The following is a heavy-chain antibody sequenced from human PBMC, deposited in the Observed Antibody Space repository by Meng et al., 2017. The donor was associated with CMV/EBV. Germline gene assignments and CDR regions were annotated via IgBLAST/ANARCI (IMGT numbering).Heavy chain of an antibody. J-gene: IGHJ4*02. V-gene: IGHV6-1*01. CDR2: TYYRSKWYN. Sequence: QAPLQQSGPCLVKPSQIRPLPLAIPGDSVSCNMAAWNWIRQSPSRGLEWLGRTYYRSKWYNDYAVSVKSRITINPDTSKNQFSLQLNSVTAADTAVYYCARGVGATGKADYWGQGTLVTVSS. D-gene: IGHD1-26*01. CDR3: ARGVGATGKADY. CDR1: GDSVSCNMAA.